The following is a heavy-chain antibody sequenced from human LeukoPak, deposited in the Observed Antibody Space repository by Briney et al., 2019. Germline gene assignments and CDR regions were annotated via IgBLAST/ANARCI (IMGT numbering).Heavy chain of an antibody. J-gene: IGHJ3*02. D-gene: IGHD6-6*01. CDR3: ASTLAARPGGAFDI. CDR2: IGSDAITK. V-gene: IGHV3-30*04. Sequence: GGSLRLSCTASGFSFSSYSMHWVRQAPGKGLEWVAVIGSDAITKYYADFVKGRFTISRDNSKNTLYLQMNSLRAEDTAVYYCASTLAARPGGAFDIWGQGTMVTVSS. CDR1: GFSFSSYS.